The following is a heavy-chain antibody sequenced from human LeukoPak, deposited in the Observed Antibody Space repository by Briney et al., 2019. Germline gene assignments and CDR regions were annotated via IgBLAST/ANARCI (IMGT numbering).Heavy chain of an antibody. CDR1: GFTFSNYA. V-gene: IGHV3-30*04. CDR3: AKTAVVDLYYYYYYMDV. Sequence: GGSLRLSCAASGFTFSNYAIHWVRQDPGKGLEWVAIISYDGSNKYYADSVRGRFTISRDNSKNTLYLQMNSLRAEDTAVYYCAKTAVVDLYYYYYYMDVWGKGTTVTISS. J-gene: IGHJ6*03. D-gene: IGHD2-15*01. CDR2: ISYDGSNK.